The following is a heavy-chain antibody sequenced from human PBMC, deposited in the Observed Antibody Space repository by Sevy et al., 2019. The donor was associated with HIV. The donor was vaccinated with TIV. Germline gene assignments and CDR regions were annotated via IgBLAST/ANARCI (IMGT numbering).Heavy chain of an antibody. V-gene: IGHV4-31*03. D-gene: IGHD3-10*01. J-gene: IGHJ5*02. CDR3: ARDVGILGVGELFHGWFDP. CDR2: IYYSGST. Sequence: SETLSLTCTVSGGSISSGGYYWSWIRQHPGKGLEWIGYIYYSGSTYYNPSLKSRVTISVDTSKNQFSLKLSSVTAADAAVYYCARDVGILGVGELFHGWFDPWGQRTLVTVSS. CDR1: GGSISSGGYY.